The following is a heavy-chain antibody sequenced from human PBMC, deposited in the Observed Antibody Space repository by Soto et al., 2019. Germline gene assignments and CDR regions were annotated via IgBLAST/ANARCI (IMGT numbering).Heavy chain of an antibody. V-gene: IGHV3-23*01. J-gene: IGHJ5*02. CDR1: GCTLINNL. D-gene: IGHD2-8*01. Sequence: GGSLILSCAPSGCTLINNLLVFVRQAPGKVLHWVSGITGSGRDTYYSDSVKVRFTISRDNSKNMVFLQMNSLRAEDTYLYYCAKNGVENRQSGIETWGKRSLVNVSS. CDR3: AKNGVENRQSGIET. CDR2: ITGSGRDT.